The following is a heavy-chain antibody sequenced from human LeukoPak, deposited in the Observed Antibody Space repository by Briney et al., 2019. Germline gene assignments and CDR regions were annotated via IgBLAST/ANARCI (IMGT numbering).Heavy chain of an antibody. CDR1: GFTVSSNY. D-gene: IGHD1-1*01. CDR2: IYSSGTT. J-gene: IGHJ6*02. V-gene: IGHV3-53*01. CDR3: VKGQLGPIYDMDV. Sequence: TGGSLRLSCAASGFTVSSNYMNWVRQAPEKGLERVSVIYSSGTTYYADSVKGRFTISRDNSKNTLFLQMNSLRVEDTAVYYCVKGQLGPIYDMDVWGQGTTVTVFS.